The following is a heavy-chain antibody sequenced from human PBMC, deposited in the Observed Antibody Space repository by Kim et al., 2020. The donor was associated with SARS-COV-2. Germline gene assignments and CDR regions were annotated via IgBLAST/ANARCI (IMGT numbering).Heavy chain of an antibody. D-gene: IGHD3-22*01. CDR1: GFTFSNAW. V-gene: IGHV3-15*01. J-gene: IGHJ4*02. CDR3: TTPKTYYYDSSGYYWQHNLDY. CDR2: IKSKTDGGTT. Sequence: GGSLRLSCAASGFTFSNAWMSWVRQAPGKGLEWVGRIKSKTDGGTTDYAAPVKGRFTISRDDSKNTLYLQMNSLKTEDTAVYYCTTPKTYYYDSSGYYWQHNLDYWGQGTLVTVSS.